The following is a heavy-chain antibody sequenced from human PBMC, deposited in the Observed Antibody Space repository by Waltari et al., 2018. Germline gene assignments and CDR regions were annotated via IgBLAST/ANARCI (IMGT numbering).Heavy chain of an antibody. J-gene: IGHJ4*02. D-gene: IGHD2-2*02. Sequence: QVNLVESGGGVVQPGGSLRLFCPTSGLPFSSFGMHWVRQAPGKGLEWVALIWFDGSDKFYADSVRGRFTISRDNSARTLYLDMDSLRLDDTAMYYCAKDAFGNTYLDFWGQGTLVTVSS. V-gene: IGHV3-30*02. CDR1: GLPFSSFG. CDR3: AKDAFGNTYLDF. CDR2: IWFDGSDK.